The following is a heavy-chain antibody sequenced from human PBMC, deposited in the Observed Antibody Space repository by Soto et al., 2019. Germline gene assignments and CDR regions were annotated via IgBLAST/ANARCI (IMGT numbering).Heavy chain of an antibody. CDR3: GRVGPWFPYYYASSLYTLENCFDP. Sequence: SATLSLTCTFSGYSISSGYYWVWLRPPPGKGLEWIGSIYHGVSTYYSPSLNSRVTLSVYKTNDHVSLVLKSVTAADTAVYYCGRVGPWFPYYYASSLYTLENCFDPWGQGPLFTVS. CDR1: GYSISSGYY. CDR2: IYHGVST. D-gene: IGHD3-22*01. V-gene: IGHV4-38-2*02. J-gene: IGHJ5*02.